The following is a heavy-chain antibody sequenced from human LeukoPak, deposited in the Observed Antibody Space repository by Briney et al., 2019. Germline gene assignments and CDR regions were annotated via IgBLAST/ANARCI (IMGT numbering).Heavy chain of an antibody. J-gene: IGHJ4*02. Sequence: GGSLRLFCGASGFTFSNYWMTRVRQAPGKGLEWVANIKEDGSEKYYVDSVTGRFTISRDNAEKSLYLQMDSLRAEDTAVYYCARDFSGESDYWGQGILVTVSS. V-gene: IGHV3-7*01. D-gene: IGHD3-10*01. CDR2: IKEDGSEK. CDR1: GFTFSNYW. CDR3: ARDFSGESDY.